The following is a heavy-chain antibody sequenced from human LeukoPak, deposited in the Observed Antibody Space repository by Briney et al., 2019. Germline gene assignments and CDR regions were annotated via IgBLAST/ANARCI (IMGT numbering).Heavy chain of an antibody. J-gene: IGHJ4*02. V-gene: IGHV3-7*01. CDR1: GFTVSSYW. CDR2: IKLDGSDK. D-gene: IGHD1-26*01. CDR3: ARGAKWAYYFDY. Sequence: GGSLRLSCAASGFTVSSYWMSWVRQAPGKGLEWVADIKLDGSDKSYVDSVKGRFTISGDNAENSVYLQLTSLRADDSAVYYCARGAKWAYYFDYWGQGTLVTVSS.